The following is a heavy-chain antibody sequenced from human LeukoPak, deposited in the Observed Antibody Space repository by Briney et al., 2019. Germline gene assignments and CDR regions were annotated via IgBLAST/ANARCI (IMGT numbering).Heavy chain of an antibody. CDR1: GFTFSSYE. D-gene: IGHD6-13*01. J-gene: IGHJ4*02. CDR3: VLGIAAADY. Sequence: GGSLRLSCAASGFTFSSYEMNWVRQAPGKGLEWVAFLRSDGSHKCYADSVKGRFTISRDNSKNMVWLQMNSLRAEDTAVYYCVLGIAAADYWGQGTLVTVSS. CDR2: LRSDGSHK. V-gene: IGHV3-30*02.